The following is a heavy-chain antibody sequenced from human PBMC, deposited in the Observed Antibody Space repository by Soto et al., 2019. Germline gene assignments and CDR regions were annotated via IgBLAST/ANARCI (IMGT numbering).Heavy chain of an antibody. D-gene: IGHD5-12*01. V-gene: IGHV1-18*01. CDR1: GYTFTNYG. CDR2: ISANNGNT. Sequence: QVQLVQSGAEVKKPGASVKVSCKASGYTFTNYGISWVRQAPGQGLEWMGWISANNGNTNYEQKLQGRVTMTTDTSTSTAYRELRSLRSDDTAVYYFARDRGGYALDYWGQGTLVTVSS. CDR3: ARDRGGYALDY. J-gene: IGHJ4*02.